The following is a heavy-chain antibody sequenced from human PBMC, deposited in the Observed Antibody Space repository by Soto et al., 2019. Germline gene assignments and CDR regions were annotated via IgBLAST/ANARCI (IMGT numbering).Heavy chain of an antibody. CDR2: IYYSGST. CDR1: GGSISSGGYY. V-gene: IGHV4-31*03. Sequence: SETLSLTCTVSGGSISSGGYYWSWIRQHPGKGLEWIGYIYYSGSTYYNPSLKSRVTISVDTSKNQFSLKLSSVTAADTAVYYCARWHYYDSSGYYRSVDYWGQGTPVTVSS. J-gene: IGHJ4*02. D-gene: IGHD3-22*01. CDR3: ARWHYYDSSGYYRSVDY.